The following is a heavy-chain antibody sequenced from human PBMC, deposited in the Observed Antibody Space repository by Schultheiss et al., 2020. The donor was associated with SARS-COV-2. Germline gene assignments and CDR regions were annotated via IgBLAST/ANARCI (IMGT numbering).Heavy chain of an antibody. CDR2: IYYSGST. J-gene: IGHJ4*02. CDR3: ARVYDSSGYYFDY. D-gene: IGHD3-22*01. V-gene: IGHV4-30-4*08. CDR1: GGSISSRYYY. Sequence: SETLSLTCTVSGGSISSRYYYWSWIRQPPGKGLEWIGYIYYSGSTYYNPSLKSRVTISVDTSKNQFSLKLSSVTAADTAVYYCARVYDSSGYYFDYWGQGTLVTVSS.